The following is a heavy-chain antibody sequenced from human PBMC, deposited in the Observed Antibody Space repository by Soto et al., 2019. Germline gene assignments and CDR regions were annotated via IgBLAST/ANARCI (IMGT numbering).Heavy chain of an antibody. CDR1: GGYISNYY. CDR3: ARHILLGITPREYYAMDV. CDR2: FYNGGTT. J-gene: IGHJ6*02. D-gene: IGHD7-27*01. V-gene: IGHV4-59*01. Sequence: SETLSLTCTVSGGYISNYYWSWIQQPPGKGLEWIGFFYNGGTTNYNPSFKSRVTISVDKSKNQFSLDLRSVTAADSAMYYCARHILLGITPREYYAMDVWGQGSTVTVSS.